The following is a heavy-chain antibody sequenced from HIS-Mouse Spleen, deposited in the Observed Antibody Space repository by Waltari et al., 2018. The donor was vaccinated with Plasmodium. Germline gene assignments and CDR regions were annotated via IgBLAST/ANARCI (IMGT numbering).Heavy chain of an antibody. CDR2: ISYDGSNK. J-gene: IGHJ4*02. V-gene: IGHV3-30*18. D-gene: IGHD6-6*01. CDR1: VFTFLSYG. Sequence: QVQLVESGGGVVQPGRSLRLSCAASVFTFLSYGMHWVRQAPGKGLEWVAVISYDGSNKYYADSVKGRFTISRDNSKNTLYLQMNSLRAEDTAVYYCAKILSYSSSPEDYWGQGTLVTVSS. CDR3: AKILSYSSSPEDY.